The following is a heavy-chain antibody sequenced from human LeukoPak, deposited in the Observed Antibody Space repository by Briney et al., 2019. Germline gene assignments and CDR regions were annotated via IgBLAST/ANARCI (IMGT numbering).Heavy chain of an antibody. J-gene: IGHJ4*02. D-gene: IGHD3-22*01. V-gene: IGHV4-34*01. CDR2: INHSGST. CDR1: GGSFSGFY. CDR3: ASHYDSSGYFY. Sequence: SETLSLTCAVYGGSFSGFYWSWIRQPPGKGLEWIGEINHSGSTNYNPSLKSRVTISVGTSKNQFSLKLSSVTAADTAVFYCASHYDSSGYFYWGQGTLVTVSS.